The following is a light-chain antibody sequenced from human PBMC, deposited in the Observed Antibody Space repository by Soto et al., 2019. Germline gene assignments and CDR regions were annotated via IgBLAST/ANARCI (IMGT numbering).Light chain of an antibody. Sequence: DIQMTHSPSTLSGSVGSRFNITCRASQTISSWLAWYQKKTGKAPKLLIYKASTLKSGVPSRFSGSGYGTELTITISSLQNEDFATYYCQQLNSSPPYFGQGTRLEIK. CDR1: QTISSW. CDR3: QQLNSSPPY. CDR2: KAS. V-gene: IGKV1-5*03. J-gene: IGKJ5*01.